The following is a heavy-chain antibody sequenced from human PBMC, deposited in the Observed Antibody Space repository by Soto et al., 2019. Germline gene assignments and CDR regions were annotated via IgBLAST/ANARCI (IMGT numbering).Heavy chain of an antibody. V-gene: IGHV3-21*01. Sequence: EVQLVESGGGLVKPGGSLRLSCAASGFIFSSYSMNWVRQAPGKGLEWVSSISTTSSYIYYADSVKGRFTISRDNAKKTLYLQMNSLRAEDKAVYYCARDTEPPLFYGMDVWGQGTTVTVSS. CDR2: ISTTSSYI. CDR1: GFIFSSYS. J-gene: IGHJ6*02. D-gene: IGHD1-26*01. CDR3: ARDTEPPLFYGMDV.